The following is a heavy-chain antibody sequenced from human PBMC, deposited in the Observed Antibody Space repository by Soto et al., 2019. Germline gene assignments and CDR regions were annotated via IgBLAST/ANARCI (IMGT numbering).Heavy chain of an antibody. CDR3: ARRALGSIDY. CDR1: GYTLTTYH. CDR2: TNPNDAGT. Sequence: ASVKVSCKASGYTLTTYHMHWVRQAPGQGLGWMGITNPNDAGTTYAQKFPGRATVTRDTSTSTLYMELNSLRSEDTAVYYCARRALGSIDYWGQGTLVTVSS. V-gene: IGHV1-46*01. J-gene: IGHJ4*02.